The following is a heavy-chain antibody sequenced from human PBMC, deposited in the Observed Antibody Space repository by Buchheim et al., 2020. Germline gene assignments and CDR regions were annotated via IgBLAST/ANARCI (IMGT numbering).Heavy chain of an antibody. CDR3: ARDGLAYCGGDCYSLYYYYMDV. D-gene: IGHD2-21*02. CDR1: GYTFTSYY. CDR2: INPSGGST. V-gene: IGHV1-46*01. Sequence: QVQLVQSGAEVKKPGASVKVSCKASGYTFTSYYMHWVRQAPGQGLEWMGIINPSGGSTSYAQKFQGRVTMTRDTSTSTVYMELSSLRSEDTAMYYCARDGLAYCGGDCYSLYYYYMDVWGKGTT. J-gene: IGHJ6*03.